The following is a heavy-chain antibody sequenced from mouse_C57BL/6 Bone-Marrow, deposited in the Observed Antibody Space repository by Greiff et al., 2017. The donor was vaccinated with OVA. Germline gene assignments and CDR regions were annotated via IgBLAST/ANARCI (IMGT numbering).Heavy chain of an antibody. CDR2: IYPGDGDT. V-gene: IGHV1-82*01. J-gene: IGHJ2*01. Sequence: VQLVESGPELVKPGASVKISCKASGYAFSSSWMNWVKQRPGKGLEWIGRIYPGDGDTNYNGKFKGKATLTADKSSSTAYMQLSSLTSEDSAVYFCARDTTVVATDYFDYWGQGTTLTVSS. CDR1: GYAFSSSW. D-gene: IGHD1-1*01. CDR3: ARDTTVVATDYFDY.